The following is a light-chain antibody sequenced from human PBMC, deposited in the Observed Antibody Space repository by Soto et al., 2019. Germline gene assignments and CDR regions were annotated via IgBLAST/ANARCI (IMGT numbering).Light chain of an antibody. J-gene: IGKJ1*01. CDR2: STS. CDR3: QQYGNSPWT. V-gene: IGKV3-20*01. Sequence: EIVLTQSPATLSVSPGERATLSCRASQSVNSDLAWYQQKPGQAPRLLIYSTSSRATGIPDRFSGSGSGTDFTLTISRLEPEDFAVYYCQQYGNSPWTFGQGTKVDTK. CDR1: QSVNSD.